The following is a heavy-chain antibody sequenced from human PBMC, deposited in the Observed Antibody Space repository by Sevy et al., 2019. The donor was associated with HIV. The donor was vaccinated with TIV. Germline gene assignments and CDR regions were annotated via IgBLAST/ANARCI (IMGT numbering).Heavy chain of an antibody. D-gene: IGHD2-15*01. CDR3: ARDLSVRGGRGYYFDY. CDR1: GYTFTSYG. Sequence: ASVKVSFKASGYTFTSYGFSWVRQAPGQGREWMGWISAYNGNTNYARKLQGRVTMTTDTSTSTAYMELRSLRSDDTAVYYCARDLSVRGGRGYYFDYWGQRTLVTVSS. V-gene: IGHV1-18*01. J-gene: IGHJ4*02. CDR2: ISAYNGNT.